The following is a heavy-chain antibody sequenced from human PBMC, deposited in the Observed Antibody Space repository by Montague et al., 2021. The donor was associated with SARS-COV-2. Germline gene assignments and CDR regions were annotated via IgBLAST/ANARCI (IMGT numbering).Heavy chain of an antibody. CDR2: MHFTGKT. V-gene: IGHV4-4*07. J-gene: IGHJ5*02. CDR3: ARDRFDFGAGRRGTIDL. CDR1: GDSITNHY. D-gene: IGHD3-10*01. Sequence: SETLSLTCSVSGDSITNHYWSWIRQPAGKGLEWIGRMHFTGKTNFSLFFSSRLTMSADTSKNQFSLKLTSVTAADTAIYFCARDRFDFGAGRRGTIDLWGQGTLVTVSS.